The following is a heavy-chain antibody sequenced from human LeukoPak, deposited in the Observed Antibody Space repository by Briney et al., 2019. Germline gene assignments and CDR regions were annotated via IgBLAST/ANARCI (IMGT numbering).Heavy chain of an antibody. CDR2: LHYTGGT. J-gene: IGHJ4*02. CDR1: GGSINIGLNY. Sequence: SETLSLTCTVSGGSINIGLNYWGWIRQSPGKGLELIGSLHYTGGTYYKPSLTGRVTISADTSKNQFSLTLRFMSAADTAVYYCVGLGYCSSTSCYPDYWGQGALVTVAS. V-gene: IGHV4-39*01. CDR3: VGLGYCSSTSCYPDY. D-gene: IGHD2-2*03.